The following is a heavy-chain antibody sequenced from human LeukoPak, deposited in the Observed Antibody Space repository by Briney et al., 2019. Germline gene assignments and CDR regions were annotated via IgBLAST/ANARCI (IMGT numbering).Heavy chain of an antibody. J-gene: IGHJ6*04. CDR2: ISSSGSTI. D-gene: IGHD3-10*02. V-gene: IGHV3-48*03. CDR1: GFTFSSYE. CDR3: AELGITMIGGA. Sequence: GGSLRLSCAASGFTFSSYEMNWVRQAPGKGLEWVSYISSSGSTIYYADSVKGRFTISRDNAKNTLYLQMNSLRAEDTAVYYCAELGITMIGGAWGKGTTVTISS.